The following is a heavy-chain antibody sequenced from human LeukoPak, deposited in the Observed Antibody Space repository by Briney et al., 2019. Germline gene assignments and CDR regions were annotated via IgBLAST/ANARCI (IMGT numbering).Heavy chain of an antibody. CDR1: GFIFSSYG. D-gene: IGHD2-15*01. Sequence: PGGSLRLSCAASGFIFSSYGMHWVRQAPGKGLEWVAVISYDGGNISYTDSVKGRFTISRGNSKNTLYLQMNSLRAEDTAVYYCAKRGYCRGGTCFSHDAFDIWGQGTMVTVSS. V-gene: IGHV3-30*18. CDR3: AKRGYCRGGTCFSHDAFDI. CDR2: ISYDGGNI. J-gene: IGHJ3*02.